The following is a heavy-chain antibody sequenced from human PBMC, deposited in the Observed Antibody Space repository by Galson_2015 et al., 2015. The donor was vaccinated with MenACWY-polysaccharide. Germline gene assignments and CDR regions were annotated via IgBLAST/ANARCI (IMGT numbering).Heavy chain of an antibody. CDR1: GFPFSDSW. J-gene: IGHJ3*01. CDR2: IEQSGSDK. V-gene: IGHV3-7*01. CDR3: ARSRSWSGYFAFDF. Sequence: SLRLSCAASGFPFSDSWMTWVRQAPGKGLEWVSTIEQSGSDKYYVDSVEGRFTVSRDNAKNSLYLQMNSLRAEDTAVYYCARSRSWSGYFAFDFWGQGTMVTVSS. D-gene: IGHD3-3*01.